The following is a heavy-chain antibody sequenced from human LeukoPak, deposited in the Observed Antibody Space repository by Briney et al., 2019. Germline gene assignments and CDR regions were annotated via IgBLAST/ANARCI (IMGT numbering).Heavy chain of an antibody. CDR2: IWYDGSDK. Sequence: PGRSLRLSCATSGFTFSAYGMHWVRQAPGKGLVWVAVIWYDGSDKYYADSVKGRFTISRDNSKNKLYLQMDSLRAEDTAVYYCAKDSVRGYSGYGNDGFDIWGQGTMVTVSS. D-gene: IGHD5-12*01. V-gene: IGHV3-33*06. CDR1: GFTFSAYG. CDR3: AKDSVRGYSGYGNDGFDI. J-gene: IGHJ3*02.